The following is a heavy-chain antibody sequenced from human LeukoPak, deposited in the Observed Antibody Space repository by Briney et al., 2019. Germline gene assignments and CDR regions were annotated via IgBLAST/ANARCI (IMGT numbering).Heavy chain of an antibody. J-gene: IGHJ4*02. V-gene: IGHV3-7*01. CDR3: ARFHGSSVYDFWSGYYFDY. CDR2: IKQDGSEK. D-gene: IGHD3-3*01. Sequence: GGSLRLSCAASGFTFSSYWTSWVRQAPGKGLEWVANIKQDGSEKYYVDSVKGRFTISRDNAKNSLYLQMNSLRAEDTAVYYCARFHGSSVYDFWSGYYFDYWGRGTLVTVSS. CDR1: GFTFSSYW.